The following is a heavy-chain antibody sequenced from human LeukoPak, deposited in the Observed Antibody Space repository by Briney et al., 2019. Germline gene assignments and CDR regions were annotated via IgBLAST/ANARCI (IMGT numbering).Heavy chain of an antibody. V-gene: IGHV3-23*01. CDR2: ISGSGGST. CDR1: GFTFSSYA. J-gene: IGHJ6*02. CDR3: AKGGFSFYYGMDV. Sequence: GGSLRLSYAASGFTFSSYAMSWVRQAPGKGLEWVSAISGSGGSTYYADSVKGRFTISRDNSKNTLYLQMNSLSPEDTAVYYCAKGGFSFYYGMDVWGQGTTVTVSS. D-gene: IGHD5-18*01.